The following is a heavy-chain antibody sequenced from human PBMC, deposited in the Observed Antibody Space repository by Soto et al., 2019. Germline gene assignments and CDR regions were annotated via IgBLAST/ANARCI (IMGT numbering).Heavy chain of an antibody. Sequence: GGSLRLSCAASGFTFSSYGMHWVRQAPGKGLEWVAVISYDGSNKYYADSVKGRFTISRDNSKNTLYLQMNSLRAEDTAVYYCAKPADNYYGSGSYPDYWGQGTLVTVSS. CDR2: ISYDGSNK. CDR3: AKPADNYYGSGSYPDY. CDR1: GFTFSSYG. D-gene: IGHD3-10*01. J-gene: IGHJ4*02. V-gene: IGHV3-30*18.